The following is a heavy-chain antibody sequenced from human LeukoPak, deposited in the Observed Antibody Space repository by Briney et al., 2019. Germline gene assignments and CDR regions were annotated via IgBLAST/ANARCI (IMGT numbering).Heavy chain of an antibody. J-gene: IGHJ4*02. D-gene: IGHD3-22*01. V-gene: IGHV4-34*01. CDR2: INPRGST. Sequence: SETLSLTCAVYGGSFSGYYWSWIRQPPGKGLEWIGEINPRGSTNYNPSLKSRVTISVDTSKNQFSLKLSSVTAADTAVYYCAREGSYYDSSGYPRGFLDYWGQGTLVTVSS. CDR3: AREGSYYDSSGYPRGFLDY. CDR1: GGSFSGYY.